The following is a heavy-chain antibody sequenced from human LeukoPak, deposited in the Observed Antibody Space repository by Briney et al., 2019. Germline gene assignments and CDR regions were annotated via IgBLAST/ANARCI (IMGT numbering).Heavy chain of an antibody. D-gene: IGHD3-10*01. CDR3: ARDYYGSGRSYWYFDL. J-gene: IGHJ2*01. Sequence: GGSLRLSCAASTFTFSSYAMSWVRQAPGKGLDWVSAISSSGGTIFYADSVKGRFTISRDNSKNTLYLQMNSLRAEDTAVYYCARDYYGSGRSYWYFDLWGRGTLVTVSS. CDR1: TFTFSSYA. CDR2: ISSSGGTI. V-gene: IGHV3-23*01.